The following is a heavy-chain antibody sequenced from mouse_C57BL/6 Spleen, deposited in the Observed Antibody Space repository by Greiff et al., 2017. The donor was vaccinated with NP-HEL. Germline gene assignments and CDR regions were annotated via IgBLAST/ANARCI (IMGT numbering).Heavy chain of an antibody. J-gene: IGHJ4*01. CDR3: ARPYEYGTDYYAMDY. V-gene: IGHV3-6*01. Sequence: VQLKQSGPGLVKPSQSLSLTCSVTGYSITSGYYWNWIRQFPGNKLEWMGYISYDGSNNYNPSLKNRISITRDTSKNQFFLKLNSVTTEDTATYSCARPYEYGTDYYAMDYWGQGTSVTVSS. D-gene: IGHD2-4*01. CDR2: ISYDGSN. CDR1: GYSITSGYY.